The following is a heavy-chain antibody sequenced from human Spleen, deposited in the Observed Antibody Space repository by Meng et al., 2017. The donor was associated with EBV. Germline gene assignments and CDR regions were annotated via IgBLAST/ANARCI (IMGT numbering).Heavy chain of an antibody. J-gene: IGHJ5*02. D-gene: IGHD3-16*02. Sequence: QSQWQERGPRLVKPSETLSLSCTVSGGSISSGSYYWSWIRQPPGKGLEWIGYIFYSGTTNYNSSLKSRVTISVDTSNNQFSLKLSSVTAADTAVYYCAREVIRNWFDPWGQGTLVTVSS. CDR3: AREVIRNWFDP. CDR2: IFYSGTT. V-gene: IGHV4-61*01. CDR1: GGSISSGSYY.